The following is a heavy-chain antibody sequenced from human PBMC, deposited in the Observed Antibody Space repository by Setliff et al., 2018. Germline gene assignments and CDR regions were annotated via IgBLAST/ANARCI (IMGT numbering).Heavy chain of an antibody. CDR2: IYYSGST. D-gene: IGHD3-16*01. Sequence: SETLSLTCTVSDDSISSRHYFWSWIRQPAGKGLEWIGQIYYSGSTNYNPSLKSRVTISEDTSKNQFSLKLSSVTAADTAVYYCARLGGGYYFYYMDVWGKGTSVTVSS. V-gene: IGHV4-61*09. CDR1: DDSISSRHYF. CDR3: ARLGGGYYFYYMDV. J-gene: IGHJ6*03.